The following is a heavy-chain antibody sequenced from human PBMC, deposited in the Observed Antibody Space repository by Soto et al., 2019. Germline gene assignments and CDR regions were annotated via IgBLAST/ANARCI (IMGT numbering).Heavy chain of an antibody. J-gene: IGHJ6*02. Sequence: ASVTVPCKTSGYTFTGYYMDWVRQAPGQGLEWMGWINPNSGGTNYAQKFQGWVTMTRDTSISTAYMELSRLRSDDTAVYYCARVRIPVVVVPAAYYYYYYGMDVWGQGTTVTLSS. D-gene: IGHD2-2*01. CDR2: INPNSGGT. CDR3: ARVRIPVVVVPAAYYYYYYGMDV. CDR1: GYTFTGYY. V-gene: IGHV1-2*04.